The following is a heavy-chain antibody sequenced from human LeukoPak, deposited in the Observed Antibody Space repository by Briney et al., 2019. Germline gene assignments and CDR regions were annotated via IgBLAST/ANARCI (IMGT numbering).Heavy chain of an antibody. J-gene: IGHJ4*02. V-gene: IGHV1-46*01. CDR3: ARASGSSAVPFDY. CDR1: GYTFTSNY. Sequence: ASVKVSCKASGYTFTSNYMHWVRQAPGQVLAWMGVIAPSSGTTSYAQKFQGRVTMTRDTSTSTLYMELSSLTSEDTAVYYCARASGSSAVPFDYWGQGTLVTVSS. CDR2: IAPSSGTT. D-gene: IGHD3-10*01.